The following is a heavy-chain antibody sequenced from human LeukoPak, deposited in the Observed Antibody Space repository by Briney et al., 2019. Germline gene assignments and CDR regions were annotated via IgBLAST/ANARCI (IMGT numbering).Heavy chain of an antibody. Sequence: SETLSLTCAVHGGSFSGYYWSWIRQPPGKGLEWIGEINHSGSTNYNPSLKSRVTISVDTSKNQFSLKLSSVTAVDTAVYYCARSRAARVDYWGQGTLVTVSS. CDR3: ARSRAARVDY. V-gene: IGHV4-34*01. CDR1: GGSFSGYY. J-gene: IGHJ4*02. CDR2: INHSGST. D-gene: IGHD6-6*01.